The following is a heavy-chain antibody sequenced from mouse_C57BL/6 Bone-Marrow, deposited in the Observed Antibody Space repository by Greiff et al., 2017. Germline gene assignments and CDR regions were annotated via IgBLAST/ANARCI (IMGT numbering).Heavy chain of an antibody. CDR2: IYPRDGST. Sequence: QVQLQQSDAELVKPGASVKISCKVSGYTFTDHTIHWMKQRPEQGLEWIGYIYPRDGSTKSTEKFKGKATLTADKSSSTAYMQLNSLTSEDSAVYFCAGGGNPYARDYWGQGTSVTVSS. CDR3: AGGGNPYARDY. V-gene: IGHV1-78*01. CDR1: GYTFTDHT. D-gene: IGHD2-1*01. J-gene: IGHJ4*01.